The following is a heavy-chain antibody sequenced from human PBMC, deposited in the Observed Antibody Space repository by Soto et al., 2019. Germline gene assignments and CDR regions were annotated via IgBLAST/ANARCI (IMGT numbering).Heavy chain of an antibody. V-gene: IGHV3-30*03. CDR1: GFTFSSYG. Sequence: PGGSLRLSCAASGFTFSSYGMHWVRQAPGKGLEWVAVISYDGSNKYYADSVKGRFTISRDNSKNTLYLQMNSLRAEDTAVYYCARTYCTNGVCLYYYGMDVWGQGTTVTVSS. J-gene: IGHJ6*02. CDR3: ARTYCTNGVCLYYYGMDV. D-gene: IGHD2-8*01. CDR2: ISYDGSNK.